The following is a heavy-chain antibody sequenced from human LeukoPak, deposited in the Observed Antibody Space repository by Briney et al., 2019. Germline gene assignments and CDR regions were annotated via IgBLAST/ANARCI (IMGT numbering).Heavy chain of an antibody. CDR1: GISFNNYG. CDR3: AKVISSYSGYDSY. V-gene: IGHV3-23*01. Sequence: GGSLRLSCAASGISFNNYGMSWVRQAPRKGLEWVSSISNGGHHTYYADSVRGRFTISRDNSKNTLYLQMDSLRAADTAVYYCAKVISSYSGYDSYWGQGTLVTVSS. J-gene: IGHJ4*02. CDR2: ISNGGHHT. D-gene: IGHD5-12*01.